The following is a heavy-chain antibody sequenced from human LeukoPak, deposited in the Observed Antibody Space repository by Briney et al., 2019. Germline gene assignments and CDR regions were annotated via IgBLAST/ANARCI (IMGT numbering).Heavy chain of an antibody. CDR1: GGSISSSNYY. Sequence: SETLSLTCTVSGGSISSSNYYWGWIRQPPGKGLEWIGSIHYSESTYYNPSLKSRVTISVDTSKNQFSLKLSSVTAADTAVYYCKGSSGYPYYYYMDVWGEGTTVTISS. J-gene: IGHJ6*03. V-gene: IGHV4-39*07. CDR3: KGSSGYPYYYYMDV. D-gene: IGHD3-22*01. CDR2: IHYSEST.